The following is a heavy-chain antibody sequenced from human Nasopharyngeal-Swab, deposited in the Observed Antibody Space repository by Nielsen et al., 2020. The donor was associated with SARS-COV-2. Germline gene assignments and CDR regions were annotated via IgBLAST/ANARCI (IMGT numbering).Heavy chain of an antibody. J-gene: IGHJ4*02. CDR2: VNRDGSRT. Sequence: GESLKISCAASGFTFSSYSMNWVRQAPGKGLVWVSRVNRDGSRTDYADSVRGRFTISRDNAKNTLYLQMNSLRVEDTAVYYCVKHQGSSSDQWGQGTLVTVSS. V-gene: IGHV3-74*01. CDR3: VKHQGSSSDQ. CDR1: GFTFSSYS.